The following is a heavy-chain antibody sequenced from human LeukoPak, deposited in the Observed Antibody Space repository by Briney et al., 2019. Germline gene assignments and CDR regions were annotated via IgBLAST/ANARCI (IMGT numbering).Heavy chain of an antibody. CDR2: ISSNGGGT. CDR3: ARDVTENWFDP. D-gene: IGHD1-14*01. Sequence: GGSLRLSCAASGFTFSSYAMHWVRQAPGKGLEYVSAISSNGGGTYYANSVKGRFTISRDNSKNTLYLQMGSLRAEDTAVYYCARDVTENWFDPWGQGTLVTVSS. CDR1: GFTFSSYA. J-gene: IGHJ5*02. V-gene: IGHV3-64*01.